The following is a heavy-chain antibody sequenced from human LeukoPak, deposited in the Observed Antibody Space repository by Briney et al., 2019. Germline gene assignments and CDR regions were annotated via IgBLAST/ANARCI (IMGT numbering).Heavy chain of an antibody. CDR3: AELGITMIGGV. CDR2: VNQGGTEK. Sequence: GGSLRLSCAASGFTFSSQWMGWVRQAPGKGLEWVANVNQGGTEKFYVASVKGRFSISRDNAKNSLYLQMNSLRAEDTAVYYCAELGITMIGGVWGKGTTVTISS. V-gene: IGHV3-7*01. D-gene: IGHD3-10*02. J-gene: IGHJ6*04. CDR1: GFTFSSQW.